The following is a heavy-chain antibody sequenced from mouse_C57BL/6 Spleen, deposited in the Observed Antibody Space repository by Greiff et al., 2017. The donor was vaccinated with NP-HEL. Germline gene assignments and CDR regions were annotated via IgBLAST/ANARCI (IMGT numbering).Heavy chain of an antibody. V-gene: IGHV1-80*01. CDR1: GYAFSSYW. J-gene: IGHJ4*01. Sequence: QVQLQQSGAELVKPGASVKISCKASGYAFSSYWMNWVKQRPGKGLEWIGQIYPGDGDTNYNGKFKGKATLTADKSSSTAYMKLSSLPSEDSAVYFCARRGSSYGNAMDYWGQGTSVTVSS. D-gene: IGHD1-1*01. CDR2: IYPGDGDT. CDR3: ARRGSSYGNAMDY.